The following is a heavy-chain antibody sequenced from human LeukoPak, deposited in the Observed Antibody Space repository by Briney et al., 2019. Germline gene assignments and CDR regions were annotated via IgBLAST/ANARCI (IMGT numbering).Heavy chain of an antibody. D-gene: IGHD6-19*01. CDR1: GFTFSGYW. Sequence: GGSLRLSCAASGFTFSGYWMTWVRQAPGKGLEWVANINEAGSEQFYVDSLRGRFTISRDNGKNSLYLQMNSLRAEDTAVYYCARRIPVAATKSLDYWGQGTQVIVSS. CDR2: INEAGSEQ. J-gene: IGHJ4*02. V-gene: IGHV3-7*04. CDR3: ARRIPVAATKSLDY.